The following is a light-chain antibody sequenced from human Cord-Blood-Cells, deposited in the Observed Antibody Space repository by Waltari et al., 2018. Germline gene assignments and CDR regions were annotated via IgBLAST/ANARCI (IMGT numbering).Light chain of an antibody. J-gene: IGLJ1*01. CDR1: SPNIGAGYD. CDR2: GNS. CDR3: QSYDSSLSGYV. V-gene: IGLV1-40*01. Sequence: QSVLTPPPSVSGAPGQRVTISSTGTSPNIGAGYDVHWYQQLPGTAPKLLIYGNSNRPSGVPDRFSGSKSGTSASLAITGLQAEDEADYYCQSYDSSLSGYVFGTGTKVTVL.